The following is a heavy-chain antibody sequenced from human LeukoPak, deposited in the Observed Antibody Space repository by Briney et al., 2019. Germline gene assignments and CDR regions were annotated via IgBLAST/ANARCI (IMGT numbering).Heavy chain of an antibody. CDR1: GFTVSSNY. CDR2: IYSGGRT. J-gene: IGHJ3*02. Sequence: PGGSLRLSCAASGFTVSSNYTSWVRQAPGTGLERVSIIYSGGRTYYTDSVKGRFTISRDNSKNTLYLHVNSLRAEDTAVYYCARVMRDLREGYDIWGQGTMVTISS. CDR3: ARVMRDLREGYDI. D-gene: IGHD2-21*01. V-gene: IGHV3-66*02.